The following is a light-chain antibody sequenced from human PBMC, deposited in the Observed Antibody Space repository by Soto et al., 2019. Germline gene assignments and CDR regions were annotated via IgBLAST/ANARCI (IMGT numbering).Light chain of an antibody. J-gene: IGLJ1*01. CDR1: SSNIGNNA. V-gene: IGLV1-36*01. CDR3: SSFTSNRIYV. Sequence: QSVLTQPPSVSEAPRQRVTISCSGSSSNIGNNAVNWYQQLPGKAPKLLIYYDDLLPSGVSDRFSGSKSGTSASLAISGLQSEDEADYYCSSFTSNRIYVFGPGTQLTVL. CDR2: YDD.